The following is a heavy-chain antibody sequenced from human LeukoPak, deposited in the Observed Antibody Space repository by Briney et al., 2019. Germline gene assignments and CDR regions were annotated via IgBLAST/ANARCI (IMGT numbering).Heavy chain of an antibody. V-gene: IGHV3-48*04. CDR2: IGSVSSPI. J-gene: IGHJ4*02. CDR3: ARFVPRISVVTPFFDY. CDR1: GLTFSSDA. D-gene: IGHD4-23*01. Sequence: GGSLRLSCAASGLTFSSDAMTWVRQAPGKGLEWIAYIGSVSSPIFYANSVKGRFTISRDNAKNSLYLQINSLRAEDTAVYYCARFVPRISVVTPFFDYGGKEPQAPV.